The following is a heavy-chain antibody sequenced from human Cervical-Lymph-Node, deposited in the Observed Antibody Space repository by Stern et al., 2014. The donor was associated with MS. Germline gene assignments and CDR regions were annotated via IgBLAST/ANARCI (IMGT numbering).Heavy chain of an antibody. CDR2: ITNVGST. V-gene: IGHV3-53*01. CDR3: ARDTSSPERADW. CDR1: GFTVSRAY. D-gene: IGHD1-1*01. J-gene: IGHJ4*02. Sequence: EVQLDESGGGVIQPGGSLRLSWTASGFTVSRAYMTWVRQAPGKGLEWVSLITNVGSTFYTDSVKGRFTISRDDSKNTVYLHMTSLRAEDTAMYYCARDTSSPERADWWGQGTLVTVSS.